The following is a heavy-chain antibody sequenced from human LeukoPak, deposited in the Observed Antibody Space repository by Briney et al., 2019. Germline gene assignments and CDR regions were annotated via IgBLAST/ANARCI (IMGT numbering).Heavy chain of an antibody. V-gene: IGHV3-48*01. D-gene: IGHD3-10*01. CDR3: AREARGSGKYYYYGMDV. J-gene: IGHJ6*02. Sequence: GGSLRLSCAASGFTFSSYSMNWVRQAPGKGLEWISYIGISSGNTKYADSVKGRFTISGDKAKNSVYLQMNSLRAGDTAVYYCAREARGSGKYYYYGMDVWGQGTTVTVSS. CDR2: IGISSGNT. CDR1: GFTFSSYS.